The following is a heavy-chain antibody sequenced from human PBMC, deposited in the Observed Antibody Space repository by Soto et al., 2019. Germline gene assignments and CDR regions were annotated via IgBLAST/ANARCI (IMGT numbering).Heavy chain of an antibody. D-gene: IGHD3-22*01. Sequence: GGSLRLSCAASGFTFSSNGMHWVRQAPDKGLEWVAVISDDGSIKYYADSVKGRFTVSRDNSKNTLYLQMNSLRAEDTAVYYCVRDIYYYDHWLDPWGQGTLVTVSS. CDR1: GFTFSSNG. V-gene: IGHV3-30*03. CDR2: ISDDGSIK. J-gene: IGHJ5*02. CDR3: VRDIYYYDHWLDP.